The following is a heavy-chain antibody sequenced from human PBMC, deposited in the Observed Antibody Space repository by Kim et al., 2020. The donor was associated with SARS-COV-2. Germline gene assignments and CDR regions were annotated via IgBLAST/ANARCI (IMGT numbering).Heavy chain of an antibody. CDR3: ARVDGAL. V-gene: IGHV1-69*04. D-gene: IGHD2-8*01. J-gene: IGHJ4*02. CDR2: GLA. Sequence: GLATYAQNTHGRVTITADKSTSTAYMELSSLRSQDTAVYYCARVDGALWGQGTLVTVSS.